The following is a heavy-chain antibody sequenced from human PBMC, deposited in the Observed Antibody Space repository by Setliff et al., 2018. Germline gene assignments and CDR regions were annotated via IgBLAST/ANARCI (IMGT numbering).Heavy chain of an antibody. J-gene: IGHJ4*02. Sequence: SETLSLTCTVSGGSISSHYWNWIRQPPGKGLEWIGYIFYSGSTNYNPSLKSRVTISVDTSKNQFSLKLSSVTAADTAVYYCARVFYYGSGSYLYHLDSWGQGTLVTV. CDR3: ARVFYYGSGSYLYHLDS. CDR1: GGSISSHY. D-gene: IGHD3-10*01. CDR2: IFYSGST. V-gene: IGHV4-59*11.